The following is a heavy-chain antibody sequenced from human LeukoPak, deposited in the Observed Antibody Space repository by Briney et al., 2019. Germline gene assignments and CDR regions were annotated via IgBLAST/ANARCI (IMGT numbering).Heavy chain of an antibody. CDR2: IYYSGST. J-gene: IGHJ5*02. CDR3: ARGRDDSSGHMVSNWFDP. Sequence: SQTLSLTCTVSGGSISSGDYYWSWIRQPPGKGLEWTGYIYYSGSTYYNPSLKSRVTISVDTSKNQFSLKLSSVTAADTAVYYCARGRDDSSGHMVSNWFDPWGQGTLVTVSS. CDR1: GGSISSGDYY. V-gene: IGHV4-30-4*01. D-gene: IGHD3-22*01.